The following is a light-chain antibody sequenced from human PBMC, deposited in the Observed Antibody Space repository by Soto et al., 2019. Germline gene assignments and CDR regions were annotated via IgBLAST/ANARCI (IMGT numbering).Light chain of an antibody. CDR1: SGHSSYI. J-gene: IGLJ3*02. V-gene: IGLV4-60*02. Sequence: QLVLTQSSSASASLGSSVKLTCTLSSGHSSYIIAWHQQQPGKAPRYLMKLEGSGSYNKGSGVPDRFSGSSSVADRYLTISNLQFEDEADYYCDTWDSNTQNWVFGGGTKVTVL. CDR2: LEGSGSY. CDR3: DTWDSNTQNWV.